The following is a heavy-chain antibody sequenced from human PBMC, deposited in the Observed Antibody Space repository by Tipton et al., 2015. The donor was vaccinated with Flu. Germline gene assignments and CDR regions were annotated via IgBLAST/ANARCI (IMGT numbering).Heavy chain of an antibody. V-gene: IGHV1-46*01. J-gene: IGHJ4*02. CDR1: GYTFTSFN. CDR3: ARDRGLGSYAFDY. Sequence: QLVQSGPEVKKPGASVRISCTASGYTFTSFNMHWVRQAPGQGPEWMGIIYPTGAATSYAQKFQGRVTLTRDRSTSTVYLEMSSLRSEDTAVYYCARDRGLGSYAFDYWGQGTLVTVAS. D-gene: IGHD3-10*01. CDR2: IYPTGAAT.